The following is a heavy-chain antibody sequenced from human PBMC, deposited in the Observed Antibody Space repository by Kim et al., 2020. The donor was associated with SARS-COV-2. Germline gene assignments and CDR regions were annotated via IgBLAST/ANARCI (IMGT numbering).Heavy chain of an antibody. V-gene: IGHV3-30*02. J-gene: IGHJ4*02. CDR3: AKNYYDSSGYYYWVDY. Sequence: SVKGRFTVSRDNSKNTLFLQRNSLRAEDTAVYYCAKNYYDSSGYYYWVDYWGQGTLVTVSS. D-gene: IGHD3-22*01.